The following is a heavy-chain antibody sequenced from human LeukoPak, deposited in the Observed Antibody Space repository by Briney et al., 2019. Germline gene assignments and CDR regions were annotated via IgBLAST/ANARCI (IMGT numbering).Heavy chain of an antibody. CDR1: GGTFSSYA. V-gene: IGHV1-69*04. Sequence: SVNVSCKASGGTFSSYAISWVRQAPGQGLEWMGRIIPILGIANYAQKFQGRVTITADKSTSTAYMELSSLRSEDTAVYYCARDRNYYDSSGSYIWGQGTLVTVSS. D-gene: IGHD3-22*01. CDR2: IIPILGIA. CDR3: ARDRNYYDSSGSYI. J-gene: IGHJ4*02.